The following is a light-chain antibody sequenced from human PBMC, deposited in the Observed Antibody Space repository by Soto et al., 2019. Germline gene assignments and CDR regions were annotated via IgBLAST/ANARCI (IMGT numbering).Light chain of an antibody. V-gene: IGKV3-20*01. CDR2: RAS. CDR3: HQFGSSPLDT. CDR1: QTISSSF. Sequence: EIVLTQSPGTLSLSPGERATLSCRASQTISSSFLAWYQQKPGQAPRLLIYRASRRAPGIPDRFSGSGSWTDFTLTISWLEPEDFAVYYCHQFGSSPLDTFGPGTKVDIK. J-gene: IGKJ3*01.